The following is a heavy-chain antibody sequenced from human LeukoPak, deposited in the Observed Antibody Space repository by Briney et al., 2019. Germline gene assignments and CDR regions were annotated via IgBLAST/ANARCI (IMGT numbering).Heavy chain of an antibody. J-gene: IGHJ4*02. D-gene: IGHD3-3*01. CDR3: ARVFRYEQNTIFDY. CDR1: GGSISSGGYY. V-gene: IGHV4-31*03. Sequence: PSETLSLTCTVSGGSISSGGYYWSWIRQHPGKGLEWIGYIYYSGSTYYNPSLKSRVTISVDTSKNQFSLKLSSVTAADTAVYYCARVFRYEQNTIFDYWGQGTLVTVSS. CDR2: IYYSGST.